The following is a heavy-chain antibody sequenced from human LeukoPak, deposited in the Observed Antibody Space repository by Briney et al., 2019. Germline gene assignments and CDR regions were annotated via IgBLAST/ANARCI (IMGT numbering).Heavy chain of an antibody. J-gene: IGHJ4*02. CDR1: GGSISGYY. V-gene: IGHV4-4*07. D-gene: IGHD6-19*01. Sequence: SETLSLTCTVSGGSISGYYWSWIRQPAGKGLEWIGRIYTSGSTTYNPSLKSRVTISVDTSQNQFSLKLNSLTAADTAVYFCARMAVAGPIDYWGQGTLVTVSS. CDR2: IYTSGST. CDR3: ARMAVAGPIDY.